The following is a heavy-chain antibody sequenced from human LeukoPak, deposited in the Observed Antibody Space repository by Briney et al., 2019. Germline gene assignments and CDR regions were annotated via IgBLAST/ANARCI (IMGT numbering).Heavy chain of an antibody. D-gene: IGHD3-10*01. CDR2: ISSSSSYI. CDR1: GFTFSSYS. CDR3: ATYGSGGPFDY. J-gene: IGHJ4*02. V-gene: IGHV3-21*01. Sequence: GGSLRLSCAASGFTFSSYSMSWVRQAPGKGLEWVSSISSSSSYIYYADSVKGRFTISRDNAKNSLYLQMNSLRAEDTAVYYCATYGSGGPFDYWGQGTLVTVSS.